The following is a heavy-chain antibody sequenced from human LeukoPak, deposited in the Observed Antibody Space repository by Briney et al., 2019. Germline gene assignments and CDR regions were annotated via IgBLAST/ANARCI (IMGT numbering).Heavy chain of an antibody. J-gene: IGHJ4*02. D-gene: IGHD3-10*01. CDR1: GYSISSGYY. CDR3: AREGSPRPHIDY. V-gene: IGHV4-38-2*02. CDR2: IYHSGST. Sequence: SETLSLTCTVSGYSISSGYYWGWIRQPPGKGLEWIGSIYHSGSTYYNPSLKGRVTISVDTSKNQFSLKLSSVTAADPAVYYCAREGSPRPHIDYWGQGTLVTVSS.